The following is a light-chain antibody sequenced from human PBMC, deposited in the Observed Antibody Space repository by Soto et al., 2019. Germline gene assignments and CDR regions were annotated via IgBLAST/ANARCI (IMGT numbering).Light chain of an antibody. CDR3: QQYHNSFT. J-gene: IGKJ1*01. CDR2: XAS. Sequence: RVTQWASTLCASAGDRVTITCLASQCFXTWFGWYQLKPGKATKLLNYXASSLDSVVPSRFSGSGCGTEFTLTISRLQPDDLETYCCQQYHNSFTFGQGTKVDI. CDR1: QCFXTW. V-gene: IGKV1-5*03.